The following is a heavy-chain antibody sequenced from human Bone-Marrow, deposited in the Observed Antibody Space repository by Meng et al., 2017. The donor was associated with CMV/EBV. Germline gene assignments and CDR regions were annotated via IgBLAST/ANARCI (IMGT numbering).Heavy chain of an antibody. V-gene: IGHV1-46*01. J-gene: IGHJ6*02. Sequence: ASVKVSCKASGGTFSSYTISWVRQAPGQGLEWMGIINPSGGSTSYAQKFQGRVTMTRDTSTSTVYMELSSLRSEDTAVYYCAREDSSGYYYADYYYGMDVWGQGTTVTVSS. CDR3: AREDSSGYYYADYYYGMDV. D-gene: IGHD3-22*01. CDR2: INPSGGST. CDR1: GGTFSSYT.